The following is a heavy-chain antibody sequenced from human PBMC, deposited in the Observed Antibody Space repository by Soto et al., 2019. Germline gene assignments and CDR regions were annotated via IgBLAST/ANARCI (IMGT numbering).Heavy chain of an antibody. V-gene: IGHV4-39*01. CDR3: ARLSPATMEWELPPVDY. CDR2: IYYSGST. D-gene: IGHD1-26*01. J-gene: IGHJ4*02. Sequence: QLQLQESGPGLVKPSETLSLTCTVSGGSISSSSYYWGWIRQPPGKGLEWIGSIYYSGSTYYNPSLKSRVPISVDTSKIQLSLKLSAVTAADTAVYYDARLSPATMEWELPPVDYWGQGTLVTVSS. CDR1: GGSISSSSYY.